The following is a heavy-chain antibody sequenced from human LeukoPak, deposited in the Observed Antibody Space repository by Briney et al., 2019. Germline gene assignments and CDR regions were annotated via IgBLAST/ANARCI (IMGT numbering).Heavy chain of an antibody. CDR3: ASLDVEYFDF. CDR2: IYPGDSDN. Sequence: GESLKIFCKGSGYSFNSYWIGWVRQMPGKGLEWMGIIYPGDSDNRYSPSFQGQVTISADKSISTAYLQWSRLKASDTAMYYCASLDVEYFDFWAQGTLNTFSS. CDR1: GYSFNSYW. V-gene: IGHV5-51*01. J-gene: IGHJ4*02. D-gene: IGHD3-3*01.